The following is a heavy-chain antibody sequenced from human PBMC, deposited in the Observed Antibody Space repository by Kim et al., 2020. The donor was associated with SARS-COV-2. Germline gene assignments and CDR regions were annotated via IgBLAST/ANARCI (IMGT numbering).Heavy chain of an antibody. Sequence: ASVKVSCKASGYTFTSYGISWVRQAPGQGLEWMGWISPYNGNTDYAQKLQGRVTMTTDTSTSTAYMELRSLRSDDTAVYYCARDTEVIPPTYYGMDDWGQGTTVTVSS. V-gene: IGHV1-18*01. CDR3: ARDTEVIPPTYYGMDD. CDR1: GYTFTSYG. D-gene: IGHD3-16*02. CDR2: ISPYNGNT. J-gene: IGHJ6*02.